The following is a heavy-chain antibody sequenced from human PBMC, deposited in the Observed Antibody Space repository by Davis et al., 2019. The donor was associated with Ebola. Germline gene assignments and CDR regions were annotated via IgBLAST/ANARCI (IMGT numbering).Heavy chain of an antibody. Sequence: GESLKISCAASGFTFSNYDMSWIRQVPGKGLEWISGISGSGAGTYYADSVKGRFTISRDNSKNTLYLQMNSLRAEDTAVYYCAKVAVAGQPHFDYWGQGTLVTVSS. CDR2: ISGSGAGT. V-gene: IGHV3-23*01. CDR3: AKVAVAGQPHFDY. J-gene: IGHJ4*02. D-gene: IGHD6-19*01. CDR1: GFTFSNYD.